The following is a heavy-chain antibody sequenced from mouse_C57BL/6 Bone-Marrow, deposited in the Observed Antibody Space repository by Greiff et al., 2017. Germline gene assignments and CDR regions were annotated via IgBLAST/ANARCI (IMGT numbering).Heavy chain of an antibody. D-gene: IGHD1-2*01. CDR2: IDPETGGT. V-gene: IGHV1-15*01. CDR3: TRDGGLDY. CDR1: GYTFTDYE. Sequence: VQGVESGAELVRPGASVTLSCKASGYTFTDYEMHWVKQTPVHGLEWIGAIDPETGGTAYNQKFKGKAILTADKSSSTAYMELRSLTSEDSAVYYCTRDGGLDYWGQGTTLTVSS. J-gene: IGHJ2*01.